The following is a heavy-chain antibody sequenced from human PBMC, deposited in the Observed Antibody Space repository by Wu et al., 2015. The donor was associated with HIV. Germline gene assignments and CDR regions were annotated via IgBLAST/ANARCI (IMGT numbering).Heavy chain of an antibody. CDR1: GGTFSSYA. D-gene: IGHD6-13*01. Sequence: QVQLVQSGAEVKKPGSSVKVSCKASGGTFSSYAISWVRQAPGQGLEWMGGIIPIFGTANYAQKFQGRVTITTDESTSTAYMELSSLRSEDTAVYYCASGIAAAGNYYYYGMDVWGQGDHGHRLL. CDR2: IIPIFGTA. V-gene: IGHV1-69*05. J-gene: IGHJ6*02. CDR3: ASGIAAAGNYYYYGMDV.